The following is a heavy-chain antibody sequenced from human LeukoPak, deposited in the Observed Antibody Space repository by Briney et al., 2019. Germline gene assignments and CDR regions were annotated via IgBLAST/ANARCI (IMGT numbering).Heavy chain of an antibody. CDR1: GGSISSGGYY. Sequence: PSETLSLTCTVSGGSISSGGYYWSWIRQHPGKGLEWIGYIYYSGNTYYNPSLKSRVTLSVDTSKNQFSLKLSSVTAADTAVYYCARASDGLYYYYCGMDVWGQGTSVTVSS. CDR2: IYYSGNT. V-gene: IGHV4-31*03. D-gene: IGHD2-2*01. CDR3: ARASDGLYYYYCGMDV. J-gene: IGHJ6*02.